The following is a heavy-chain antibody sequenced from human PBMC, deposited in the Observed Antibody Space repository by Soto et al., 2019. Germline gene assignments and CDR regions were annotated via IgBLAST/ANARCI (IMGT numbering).Heavy chain of an antibody. J-gene: IGHJ4*02. CDR2: ISYDGSNK. V-gene: IGHV3-30-3*01. Sequence: QVQLVESGGGVVQPGRFLRLSCAASGFTFSSYAMHWVRQAPGKGLEWVAVISYDGSNKYYADSVKGRFTISRDNSKNTLYLQMNSLRAEDTAVYYCARDGGYSYGYDFDYWGQGTLVTVSS. CDR3: ARDGGYSYGYDFDY. D-gene: IGHD5-18*01. CDR1: GFTFSSYA.